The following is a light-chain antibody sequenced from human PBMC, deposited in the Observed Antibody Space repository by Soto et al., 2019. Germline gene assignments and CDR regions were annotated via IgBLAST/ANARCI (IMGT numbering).Light chain of an antibody. CDR2: KAS. Sequence: DIQMTQSPSTLSASVGDRVTITCRASQSISSWLAWYQQKPGKAPKPLIYKASSLESGVPSRFSGSGSGTEFTLTISSLQPDDFATYYCQQYHSFSRTFVKGTNVEI. CDR3: QQYHSFSRT. CDR1: QSISSW. J-gene: IGKJ1*01. V-gene: IGKV1-5*03.